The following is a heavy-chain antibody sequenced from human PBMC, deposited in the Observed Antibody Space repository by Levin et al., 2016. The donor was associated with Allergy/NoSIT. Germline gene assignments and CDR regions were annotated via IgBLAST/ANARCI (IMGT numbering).Heavy chain of an antibody. CDR1: GFTFSTYA. CDR3: AKGVATLVRGAITSYYYGMDV. V-gene: IGHV3-23*01. J-gene: IGHJ6*02. Sequence: LSLTCAASGFTFSTYAMSWVRQAPGTGLEWVSAISASGGSTYYADSVRGRFIISRDNSNNTLYLQMNSLRVDDTAVFYCAKGVATLVRGAITSYYYGMDVWGQGTTVAVSS. D-gene: IGHD3-10*01. CDR2: ISASGGST.